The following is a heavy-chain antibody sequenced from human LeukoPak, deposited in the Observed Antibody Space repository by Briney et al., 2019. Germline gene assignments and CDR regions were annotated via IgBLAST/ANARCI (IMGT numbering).Heavy chain of an antibody. Sequence: SETLSLTCTVSGGSISSYYWSWMRRPPGKGLEWIGYIYYSGSTNYNPSFKSRVTISVDPSKNQFSLKLSSVTAADTAVYYCARGGERAPGIAATYYFDYWGQGTLVTVSS. D-gene: IGHD6-25*01. CDR1: GGSISSYY. J-gene: IGHJ4*02. CDR3: ARGGERAPGIAATYYFDY. V-gene: IGHV4-59*01. CDR2: IYYSGST.